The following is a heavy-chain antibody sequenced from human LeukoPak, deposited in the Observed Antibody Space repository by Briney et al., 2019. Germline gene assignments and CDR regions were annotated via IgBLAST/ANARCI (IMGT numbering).Heavy chain of an antibody. CDR1: GLTFSNYG. CDR3: AKGRLVGVPASMPPEFDY. CDR2: ISYNGRSK. J-gene: IGHJ4*02. Sequence: PGGSLRLSCAASGLTFSNYGMHWVRRAPGKGLEWVAFISYNGRSKFHADSVKGRFTVSRDNSKNTLYLQMNSLRLEDTAVYYCAKGRLVGVPASMPPEFDYWGQGTLVTVSS. V-gene: IGHV3-30*18. D-gene: IGHD2-2*01.